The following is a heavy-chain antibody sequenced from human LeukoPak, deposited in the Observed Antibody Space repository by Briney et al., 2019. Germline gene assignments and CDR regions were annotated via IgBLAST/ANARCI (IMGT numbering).Heavy chain of an antibody. J-gene: IGHJ2*01. Sequence: PSQTLSLTCTVSGGSISSGGYYWSWIRQHPGKGLEWIGYIYYSGSTHYNPSLKSRVTISVDTSKNQFSLKLSSVTAADTAVYYCARDLRYCSGGSCYSTYWYFDLWGRGTLVTVSS. CDR2: IYYSGST. V-gene: IGHV4-31*03. CDR1: GGSISSGGYY. CDR3: ARDLRYCSGGSCYSTYWYFDL. D-gene: IGHD2-15*01.